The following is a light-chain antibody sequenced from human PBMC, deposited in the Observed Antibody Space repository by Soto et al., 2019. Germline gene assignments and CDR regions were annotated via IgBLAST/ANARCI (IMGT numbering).Light chain of an antibody. CDR2: GAS. CDR1: QAIYSY. J-gene: IGKJ2*01. Sequence: DIQLTQSPFFLSASVGDRVTISCRASQAIYSYLAWYQQKRGKAPKLLIFGASKLQSGVPSRFSGSGSGTEFTLTISSLQPEDFATYYCQQLNSHPRTFGQGTKLEIK. CDR3: QQLNSHPRT. V-gene: IGKV1-9*01.